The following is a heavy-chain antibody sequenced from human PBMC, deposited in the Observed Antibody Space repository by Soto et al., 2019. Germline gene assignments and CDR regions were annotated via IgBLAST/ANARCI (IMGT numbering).Heavy chain of an antibody. Sequence: GGSLRLSCAASEFTFSAFDMHWVRQAPGKGLEWVAVLSYDGNNKHYTDSVKGRFTISRDNSKNTLYLQMNSLRAEDTAVYYCAKETGRYDYWSGYYYYYGMDVWGQGTTVTVSS. CDR3: AKETGRYDYWSGYYYYYGMDV. J-gene: IGHJ6*02. D-gene: IGHD3-3*01. V-gene: IGHV3-30*18. CDR2: LSYDGNNK. CDR1: EFTFSAFD.